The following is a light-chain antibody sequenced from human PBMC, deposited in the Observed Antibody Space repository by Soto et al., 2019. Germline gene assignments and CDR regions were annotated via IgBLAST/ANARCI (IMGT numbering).Light chain of an antibody. CDR1: QSLSSNS. J-gene: IGKJ1*01. Sequence: EMVMTQSPGTLSLSPGEKATPSCRASQSLSSNSLAWYQQKPGQAPRLLIYGASSRATGIPDRFSGSGSGTDFTLTISRLEPEDFAVYYCQQYGSSQWTFGQGTKVEIK. CDR3: QQYGSSQWT. V-gene: IGKV3-20*01. CDR2: GAS.